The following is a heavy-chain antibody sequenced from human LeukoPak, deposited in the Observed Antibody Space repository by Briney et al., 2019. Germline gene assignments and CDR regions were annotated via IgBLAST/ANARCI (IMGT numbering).Heavy chain of an antibody. CDR3: ARASSISRDAFDI. Sequence: PSETLSLTCSVSGGSISGYNWSWVRQPAGKGLEWIGRIYTTGSTNYNPSLKSRVTMSVDTSKNRFSLKLSSVTAADTAVYYCARASSISRDAFDIWGQGTVVTVSS. CDR2: IYTTGST. V-gene: IGHV4-4*07. D-gene: IGHD2-2*01. CDR1: GGSISGYN. J-gene: IGHJ3*02.